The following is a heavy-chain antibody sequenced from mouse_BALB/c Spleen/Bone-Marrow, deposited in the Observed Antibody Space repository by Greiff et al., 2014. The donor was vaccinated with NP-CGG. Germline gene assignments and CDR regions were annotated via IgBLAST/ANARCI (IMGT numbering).Heavy chain of an antibody. CDR3: NEGYGNYGY. CDR1: GFNIKDYY. D-gene: IGHD2-10*02. V-gene: IGHV14-4*02. J-gene: IGHJ2*01. CDR2: IDPENGDT. Sequence: VQLQESGAELVRSGASVKLSCTASGFNIKDYYMHWVKQRPEQGLEWIGWIDPENGDTEYAPKFQGKATMTADTSSNTAYLQLSILTSEDTAVYYCNEGYGNYGYWGQGTPLTGSP.